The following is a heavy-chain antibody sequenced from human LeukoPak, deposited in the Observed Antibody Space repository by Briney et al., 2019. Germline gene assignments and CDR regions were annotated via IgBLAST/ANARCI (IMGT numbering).Heavy chain of an antibody. Sequence: GSVKVSCKASGYTFTSYDINWARQATGQGLEWMGWMNPNSGNTGYAKKFQGRVTITRKTSINTAYMDLSSLTSEDTAVYYCARGRRAAAGTDYWGQGTLVTVSS. V-gene: IGHV1-8*03. D-gene: IGHD6-13*01. J-gene: IGHJ4*02. CDR1: GYTFTSYD. CDR2: MNPNSGNT. CDR3: ARGRRAAAGTDY.